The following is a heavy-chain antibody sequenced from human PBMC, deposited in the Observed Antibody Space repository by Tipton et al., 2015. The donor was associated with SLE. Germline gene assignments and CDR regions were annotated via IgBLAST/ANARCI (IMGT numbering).Heavy chain of an antibody. J-gene: IGHJ4*02. D-gene: IGHD3-10*01. Sequence: SLRLSCAASGFTFSTYAMHWVRQAPGKGLEYVSAISSNGGSTFYANSVKGRFSISRDNSKNTLFLEMGSLRPEDTALYFCARDLDYFHGTGSLHVWGQGALVTVSS. CDR2: ISSNGGST. CDR3: ARDLDYFHGTGSLHV. CDR1: GFTFSTYA. V-gene: IGHV3-64*01.